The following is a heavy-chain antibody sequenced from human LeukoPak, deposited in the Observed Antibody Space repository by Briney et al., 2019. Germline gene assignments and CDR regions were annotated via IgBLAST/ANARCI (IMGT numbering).Heavy chain of an antibody. CDR2: MRYDGSNT. D-gene: IGHD3-9*01. V-gene: IGHV3-30*02. Sequence: PGGSLRLSCAASGFTFSNYGIHWVRQAPGKGLEWLAFMRYDGSNTHYADSVKGRFTISRDNSKNTLFLQMNSLRSEDTALYYCANGPHYNILTGFYKVRSHLDYWGQGTLVTVSS. CDR3: ANGPHYNILTGFYKVRSHLDY. J-gene: IGHJ4*02. CDR1: GFTFSNYG.